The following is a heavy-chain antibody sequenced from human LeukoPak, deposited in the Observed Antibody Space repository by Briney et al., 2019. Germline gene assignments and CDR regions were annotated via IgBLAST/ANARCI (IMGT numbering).Heavy chain of an antibody. CDR3: AKVATGRRVRTGVDY. Sequence: GGSLRLSCAASGFTFSSYSMNWVRQAPGKGLEWVSSISSSSSSYIYYADSVKGRFTISRDNAKNSLYLQMNSLRAEDTAVYYCAKVATGRRVRTGVDYWGQGTLVTVSS. V-gene: IGHV3-21*01. CDR2: ISSSSSSYI. D-gene: IGHD5-12*01. J-gene: IGHJ4*02. CDR1: GFTFSSYS.